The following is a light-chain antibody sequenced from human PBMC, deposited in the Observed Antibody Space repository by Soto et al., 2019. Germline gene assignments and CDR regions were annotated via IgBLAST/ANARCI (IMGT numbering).Light chain of an antibody. V-gene: IGLV3-1*01. CDR2: QDT. CDR3: QAWDTGTVL. Sequence: SYELTQPPSVSVPPGQTASITCSGDKLGDKYAYWYQQKPGQSPVLVIYQDTKRPSGIPERFSGSDSGNTATLTISGTQAMDEADYYCQAWDTGTVLFGGGTKLTVL. CDR1: KLGDKY. J-gene: IGLJ2*01.